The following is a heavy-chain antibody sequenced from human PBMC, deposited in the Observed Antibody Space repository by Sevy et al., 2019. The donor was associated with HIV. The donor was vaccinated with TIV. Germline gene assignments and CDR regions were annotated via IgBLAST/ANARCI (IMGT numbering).Heavy chain of an antibody. V-gene: IGHV3-21*01. Sequence: GGSLRLSCGASGFTFSRYSMNWVRQAPGKGLEWVSYISSSGHYIQYADSVRGRFTISRDNARDYLDLQMNSLRAEDTAVYFCVRWDYGTSGNWFDPWGQGTLVTVSS. J-gene: IGHJ5*02. CDR2: ISSSGHYI. CDR1: GFTFSRYS. CDR3: VRWDYGTSGNWFDP. D-gene: IGHD3-10*01.